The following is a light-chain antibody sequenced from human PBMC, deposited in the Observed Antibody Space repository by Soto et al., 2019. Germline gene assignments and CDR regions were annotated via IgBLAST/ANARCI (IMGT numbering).Light chain of an antibody. CDR2: DAS. V-gene: IGKV1-13*02. CDR1: QGSSSA. Sequence: AIQLTQSPSSLSASVGDRVTITCPASQGSSSALAWYQQKPGKAPKLLIYDASSLESGVPSRFSCSGSGTDFTLTISSLQPEDFATYCCQQFNSYPITGGEVTRLEIK. J-gene: IGKJ5*01. CDR3: QQFNSYPIT.